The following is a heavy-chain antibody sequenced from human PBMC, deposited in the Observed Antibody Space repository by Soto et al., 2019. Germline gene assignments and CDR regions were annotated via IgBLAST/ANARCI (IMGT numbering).Heavy chain of an antibody. V-gene: IGHV4-34*01. CDR1: GGSFSGYY. CDR3: ARGLIAAAGTQLFDY. D-gene: IGHD6-13*01. CDR2: INHSGST. Sequence: SETLSLTCAVYGGSFSGYYRSWIRQPPGKGLEWIGEINHSGSTNYNPSLKSRVTISVDTSKNQFSLKLSSVTAADTAVYYCARGLIAAAGTQLFDYWGQGTLVTVSS. J-gene: IGHJ4*02.